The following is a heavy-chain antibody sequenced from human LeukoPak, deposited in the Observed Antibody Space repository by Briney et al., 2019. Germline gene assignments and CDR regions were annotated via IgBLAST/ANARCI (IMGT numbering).Heavy chain of an antibody. Sequence: GGSLRLSCAASGFTLRSNSMNWVRQAPGKGPDWVSYISSSSGTIHYADSVKGRFTISRDNAKNSLYLQMNSLRAEDTAVYYCARGRYFDWLPGGDYWGQGTLVTVSS. D-gene: IGHD3-9*01. CDR2: ISSSSGTI. CDR3: ARGRYFDWLPGGDY. J-gene: IGHJ4*02. V-gene: IGHV3-48*01. CDR1: GFTLRSNS.